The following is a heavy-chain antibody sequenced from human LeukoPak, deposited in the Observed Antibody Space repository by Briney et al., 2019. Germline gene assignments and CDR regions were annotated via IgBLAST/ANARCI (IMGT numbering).Heavy chain of an antibody. CDR3: ARESYSSSWYSDY. CDR2: VYSSGTT. J-gene: IGHJ4*02. D-gene: IGHD6-13*01. Sequence: SETLSLTCTVSGGSISSYYWNWIRQPAGKGLEWIGRVYSSGTTSYNPSLKTRVTMSVDTSKNQFSLKLSSVTAVDTAVYYCARESYSSSWYSDYWGQGTLVTVFS. CDR1: GGSISSYY. V-gene: IGHV4-4*07.